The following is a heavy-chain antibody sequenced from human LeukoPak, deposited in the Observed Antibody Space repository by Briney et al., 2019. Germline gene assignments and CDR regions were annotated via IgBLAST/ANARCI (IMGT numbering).Heavy chain of an antibody. Sequence: ASVKVSCKASGNTFTGYYMHWVRQAPGQGLEWMGWINPNSGGTNYAQKFQGRVTMTRDTSISTAYMELSRLRSDDTAVYYCARSDQLLFPFDYWVQGTLVTVSS. J-gene: IGHJ4*02. CDR3: ARSDQLLFPFDY. CDR2: INPNSGGT. V-gene: IGHV1-2*02. CDR1: GNTFTGYY. D-gene: IGHD2-2*01.